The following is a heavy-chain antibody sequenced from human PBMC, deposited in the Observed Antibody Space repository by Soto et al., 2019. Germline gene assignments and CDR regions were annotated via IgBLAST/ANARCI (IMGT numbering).Heavy chain of an antibody. J-gene: IGHJ5*02. V-gene: IGHV4-34*01. CDR2: INHSGST. Sequence: SETLSLTCAVYGGSFSGYYWSWIRQPPGKGLEWIGEINHSGSTNYNPSLKSRVTISVDTSKNQFSLKLSSVTAADTAVYYCARGKRPPVLLWFGERERNRGWFDPWGQGTLVTVSS. D-gene: IGHD3-10*01. CDR3: ARGKRPPVLLWFGERERNRGWFDP. CDR1: GGSFSGYY.